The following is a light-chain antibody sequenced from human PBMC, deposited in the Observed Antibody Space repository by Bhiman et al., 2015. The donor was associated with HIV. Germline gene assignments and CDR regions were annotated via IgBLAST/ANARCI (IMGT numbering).Light chain of an antibody. CDR2: KDY. Sequence: SYELTQPPSVSVSLGQMARITCSGEALPKKYAYWYQQKPGQFPVLVIYKDYERPSGIPARFSGSSSGTTVTLTISGVQAEDEADYYCQSADDSDSSVMFGGGTKLTVL. J-gene: IGLJ3*02. CDR3: QSADDSDSSVM. CDR1: ALPKKY. V-gene: IGLV3-16*01.